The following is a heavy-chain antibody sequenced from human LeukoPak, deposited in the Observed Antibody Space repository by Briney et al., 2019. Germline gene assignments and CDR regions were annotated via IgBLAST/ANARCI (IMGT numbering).Heavy chain of an antibody. CDR1: GFTVSRNY. V-gene: IGHV3-53*01. CDR2: IFSGGSR. CDR3: ARDHNEVPAAITAY. D-gene: IGHD2-2*01. J-gene: IGHJ4*02. Sequence: GGSLRLSCAASGFTVSRNYMSWVRQAPGKGLEWVSVIFSGGSRYYAESVKGRFTISRDTSRNTLFLQMNSLRAEDTAVYYCARDHNEVPAAITAYWGQGTLVTVSS.